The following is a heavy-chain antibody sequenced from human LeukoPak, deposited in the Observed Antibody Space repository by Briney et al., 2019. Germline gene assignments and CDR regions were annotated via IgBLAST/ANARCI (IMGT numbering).Heavy chain of an antibody. CDR3: AREESGWFDP. Sequence: ASVKVSCKASGGTFSSYAISWVRQAPGQGLEWMGGIIPIFGTANYAQKFQGRVTITADEPTSTAYMELSSLRSEDTAVYYCAREESGWFDPWGQGTLVTVSS. V-gene: IGHV1-69*13. CDR2: IIPIFGTA. CDR1: GGTFSSYA. J-gene: IGHJ5*02.